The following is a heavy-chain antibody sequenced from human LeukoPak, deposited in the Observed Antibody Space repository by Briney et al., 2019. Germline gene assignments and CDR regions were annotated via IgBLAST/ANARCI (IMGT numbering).Heavy chain of an antibody. V-gene: IGHV3-21*01. Sequence: PGGSLRLSCAASGFTFSSYSMNWVRQAPGEGLEWVSSISSSSGYIFYADSVKGRFTISRDNAKNSLYLQMNSLRAEDTAVYYCARDPSNYDAFDIWGQGTMVTVSS. CDR3: ARDPSNYDAFDI. D-gene: IGHD1-1*01. J-gene: IGHJ3*02. CDR1: GFTFSSYS. CDR2: ISSSSGYI.